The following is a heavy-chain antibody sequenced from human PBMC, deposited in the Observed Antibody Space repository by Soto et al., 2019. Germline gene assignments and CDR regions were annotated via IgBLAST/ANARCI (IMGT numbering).Heavy chain of an antibody. CDR3: ARRAARHFEY. CDR1: GGSFSGYY. Sequence: SETLSLTCAVYGGSFSGYYWSWIRQPPGKGLEWIGEINHSGSTNYNPSLKSRVTISVDTSQNQFSLKLSSVTAADTAVYYCARRAARHFEYSGQGTMVTVSS. CDR2: INHSGST. V-gene: IGHV4-34*01. D-gene: IGHD6-6*01. J-gene: IGHJ4*02.